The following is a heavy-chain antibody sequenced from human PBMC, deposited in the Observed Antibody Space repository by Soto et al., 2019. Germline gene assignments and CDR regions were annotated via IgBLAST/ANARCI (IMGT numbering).Heavy chain of an antibody. J-gene: IGHJ4*02. D-gene: IGHD2-8*01. CDR1: GFTVSSNY. CDR3: AREGYCTNGVWDGIDY. V-gene: IGHV3-66*01. CDR2: IYSGGST. Sequence: EVQLVESGGGLVQPGGSLRLSCAASGFTVSSNYMSWVRQAPGKGLEWVSVIYSGGSTYYADSVKGRFTISRDNSKNTLYLQMNSLRAEDTAVYYCAREGYCTNGVWDGIDYWGQGTLVTVSS.